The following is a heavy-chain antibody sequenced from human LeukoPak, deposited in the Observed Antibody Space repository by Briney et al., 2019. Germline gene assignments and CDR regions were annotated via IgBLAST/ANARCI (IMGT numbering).Heavy chain of an antibody. CDR1: GFTFSDYY. D-gene: IGHD3-3*01. CDR3: ARRLLEPYYFDY. Sequence: GGSLRLSCAASGFTFSDYYMSWXRXXPGXGLEWVSYISSSGSTIYYADSVKGRFTXSRDNAKNSLYLQMNSLRAEDTAVYYCARRLLEPYYFDYWGQGTLVTVSS. CDR2: ISSSGSTI. V-gene: IGHV3-11*01. J-gene: IGHJ4*02.